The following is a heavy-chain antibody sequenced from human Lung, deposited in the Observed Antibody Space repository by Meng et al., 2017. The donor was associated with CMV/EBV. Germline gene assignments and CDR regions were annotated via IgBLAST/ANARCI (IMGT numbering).Heavy chain of an antibody. CDR1: GFTFSSYW. CDR2: INLYGSEK. CDR3: VTDQDRFGGI. J-gene: IGHJ3*02. Sequence: GXXRLSCVASGFTFSSYWMSWVRQAPGRGLEWVANINLYGSEKYYMDSVKGRFTISRDNAKNSLYLQMNSLRAEDTAVYYCVTDQDRFGGIWGQGTMVTVSS. V-gene: IGHV3-7*01. D-gene: IGHD3-16*01.